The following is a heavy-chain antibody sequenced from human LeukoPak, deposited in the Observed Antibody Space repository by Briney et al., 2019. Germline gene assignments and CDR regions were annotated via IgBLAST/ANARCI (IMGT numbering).Heavy chain of an antibody. J-gene: IGHJ4*02. CDR2: IKPDGSEK. V-gene: IGHV3-7*01. D-gene: IGHD2-15*01. CDR3: TTGRSGNAN. Sequence: GGSLRLSCAASGFTFSNYWMSWVRQAPGKGLEWVANIKPDGSEKYYVDSVKGRFTVSRDNTKNSLFLQVNSLRAEDTAIYYCTTGRSGNANWGQGTLVTVSS. CDR1: GFTFSNYW.